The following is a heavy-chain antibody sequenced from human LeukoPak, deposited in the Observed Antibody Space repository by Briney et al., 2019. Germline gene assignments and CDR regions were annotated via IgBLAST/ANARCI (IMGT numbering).Heavy chain of an antibody. CDR1: GFSLSSSGVG. J-gene: IGHJ5*02. CDR2: TYWSDEK. CDR3: ARRPAYWYNYFDP. Sequence: SGPTLVNPTQTLTLTCTLSGFSLSSSGVGVGWIRQSPGKALEWLAVTYWSDEKRYSPSLKNRLTITRDTSKNQVVLTMTNMDPVDTAIYYCARRPAYWYNYFDPWGQGILVTVSS. V-gene: IGHV2-5*01. D-gene: IGHD2-8*02.